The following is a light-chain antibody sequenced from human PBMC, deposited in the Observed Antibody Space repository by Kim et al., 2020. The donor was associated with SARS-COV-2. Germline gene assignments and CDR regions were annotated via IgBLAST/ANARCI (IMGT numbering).Light chain of an antibody. CDR3: MYGTHWPPSFT. V-gene: IGKV2-30*01. Sequence: ISCKSSPSPGCSDRKIYVNWFRQRPGQSPRRLIYKVANRDSGVPDRFSCSGSGTEFTLKISRVGAEDVGVYYCMYGTHWPPSFTFGGGTKVDIK. J-gene: IGKJ4*01. CDR1: PSPGCSDRKIY. CDR2: KVA.